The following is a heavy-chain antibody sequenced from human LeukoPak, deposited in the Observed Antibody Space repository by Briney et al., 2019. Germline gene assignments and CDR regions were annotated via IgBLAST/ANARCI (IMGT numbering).Heavy chain of an antibody. CDR3: ALDLTSSFSWFDP. J-gene: IGHJ5*02. CDR2: IYYSGST. D-gene: IGHD4/OR15-4a*01. Sequence: SETLSLTCTVSGGSISGHYWSWIRQPPGKGLEWIGYIYYSGSTNYNPSLKSRVTISVDTSKNQFSLKLSSVTAADTAVYYCALDLTSSFSWFDPWGQGTLVTVSS. V-gene: IGHV4-59*11. CDR1: GGSISGHY.